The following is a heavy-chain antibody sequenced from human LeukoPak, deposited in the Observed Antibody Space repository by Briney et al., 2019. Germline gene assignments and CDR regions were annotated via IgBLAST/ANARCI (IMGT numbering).Heavy chain of an antibody. V-gene: IGHV3-48*01. CDR1: GLAFSSSA. J-gene: IGHJ3*02. Sequence: GGSLRLSCAASGLAFSSSAMNWVRQTPGKGLEWLSYSSASGSDVYYADSVKGRFTISRDNAESSLYLQMNSLTAEDTAIYFCARGRDHAFDIWGQGTRVTVSS. CDR2: SSASGSDV. CDR3: ARGRDHAFDI.